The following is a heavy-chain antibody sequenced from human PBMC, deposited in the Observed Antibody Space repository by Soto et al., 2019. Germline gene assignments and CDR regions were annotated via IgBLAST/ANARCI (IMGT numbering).Heavy chain of an antibody. D-gene: IGHD3-9*01. Sequence: ASVKVSCKASGYTFTHFYITWVRQAPGQGLEWMGAISPHNFNTNYAQKFRGRVTLTTEKSTNTAYMDLRSLTSDDTAVYYCARDQGGYDILTGYYKAHHFDYWGQGVPLTVSS. CDR3: ARDQGGYDILTGYYKAHHFDY. V-gene: IGHV1-18*01. CDR1: GYTFTHFY. CDR2: ISPHNFNT. J-gene: IGHJ4*02.